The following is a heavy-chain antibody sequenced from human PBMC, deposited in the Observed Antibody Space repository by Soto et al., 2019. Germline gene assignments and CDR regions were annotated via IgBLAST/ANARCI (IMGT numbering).Heavy chain of an antibody. J-gene: IGHJ4*02. V-gene: IGHV3-7*03. CDR2: IKQDVGEK. Sequence: PVGSLRLSCAASGFTFVNYWMSWVRQAPGKGLEWVAYIKQDVGEKYYVDSVKGRFTISRDNAKNSLYLQMNSLRGDDTAVYYCVRDYRVSYGYGPFDYWGQGTLVTVSS. D-gene: IGHD5-18*01. CDR1: GFTFVNYW. CDR3: VRDYRVSYGYGPFDY.